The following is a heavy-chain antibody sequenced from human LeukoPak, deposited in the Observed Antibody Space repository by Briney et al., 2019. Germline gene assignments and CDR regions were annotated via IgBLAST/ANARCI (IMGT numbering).Heavy chain of an antibody. CDR2: ISYGGSTK. V-gene: IGHV3-30*18. J-gene: IGHJ4*02. CDR3: AKAPVTSCRGAYCYPFDF. Sequence: AGSLRLSCAASGFTFNSYGMNWVRQAPGKGLEWVAVISYGGSTKYYADSVKGRFTISRDDSKHTLYLQMNSLRADDAAVYFCAKAPVTSCRGAYCYPFDFWGQGTLVTVSS. D-gene: IGHD2-21*01. CDR1: GFTFNSYG.